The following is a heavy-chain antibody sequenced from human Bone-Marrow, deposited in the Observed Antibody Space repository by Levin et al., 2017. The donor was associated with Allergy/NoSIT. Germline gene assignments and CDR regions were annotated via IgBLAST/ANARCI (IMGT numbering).Heavy chain of an antibody. Sequence: GASVKVSCKGSGYIFSKFWISWVRQTPEKGLEWVGRIDPSDSYTNYSPSFRGHVTTSADKSISAAFLEWSSLRASDTAMYYCARPRVGAGDAFDLWGQGTMVTVSS. CDR2: IDPSDSYT. CDR1: GYIFSKFW. CDR3: ARPRVGAGDAFDL. J-gene: IGHJ3*01. D-gene: IGHD4/OR15-4a*01. V-gene: IGHV5-10-1*01.